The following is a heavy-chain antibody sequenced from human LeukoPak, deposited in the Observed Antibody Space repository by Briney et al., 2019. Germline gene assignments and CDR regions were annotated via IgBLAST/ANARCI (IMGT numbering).Heavy chain of an antibody. CDR2: ISSSSSYI. CDR3: AIQYSGGWKKYFQH. Sequence: GGSLRLSCAASGFTFSSYSMDWVRQAPGKGLEWVSSISSSSSYIYYADSVKGRFTISRDNAKNSLYLQMNSLRAEDTAVYYCAIQYSGGWKKYFQHWGQGTLVTVSS. V-gene: IGHV3-21*01. D-gene: IGHD6-19*01. CDR1: GFTFSSYS. J-gene: IGHJ1*01.